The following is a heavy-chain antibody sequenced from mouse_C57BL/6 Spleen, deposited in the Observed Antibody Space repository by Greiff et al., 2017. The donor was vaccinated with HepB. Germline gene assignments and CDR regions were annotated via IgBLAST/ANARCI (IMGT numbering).Heavy chain of an antibody. J-gene: IGHJ2*01. CDR2: IDPSDSYT. D-gene: IGHD1-1*01. CDR3: ARTDYGTGY. CDR1: GYTFTSYW. Sequence: QVQLQQPGAELVRPGTSVKLSCKASGYTFTSYWMHWVKQRPGQGLEWIGVIDPSDSYTNYNQKFKGKATLTVDTSSSTAYMQLSSLTSEDSAVYYCARTDYGTGYWGQGTTLAVSS. V-gene: IGHV1-59*01.